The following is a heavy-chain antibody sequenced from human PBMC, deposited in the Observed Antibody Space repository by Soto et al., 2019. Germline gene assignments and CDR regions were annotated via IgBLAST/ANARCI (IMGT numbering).Heavy chain of an antibody. CDR1: GFTFSSYG. D-gene: IGHD5-18*01. Sequence: QVQLVESGGGVVQPGRSLRLSCAASGFTFSSYGMHWVRQAPGKGLEWVAVIWYDGSNKYYADSVKGRFTISRDNSKNRLYLQMNRLRAEDTAVYYCAREGRVRRDTAMVTDYYYGMDVWGQGTTVTVSS. CDR3: AREGRVRRDTAMVTDYYYGMDV. CDR2: IWYDGSNK. J-gene: IGHJ6*02. V-gene: IGHV3-33*01.